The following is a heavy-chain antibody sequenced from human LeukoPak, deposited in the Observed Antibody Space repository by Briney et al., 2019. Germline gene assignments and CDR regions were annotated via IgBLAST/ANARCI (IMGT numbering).Heavy chain of an antibody. CDR1: GGSISSYY. V-gene: IGHV4-59*08. CDR3: ARHQHYYGSGSYYHHDYGMDV. D-gene: IGHD3-10*01. Sequence: SETLSLTCTVSGGSISSYYWSWIRQPPGKGLEWIGYIYYSGSTNYNPSLKSRVTISVDTSKNQFSLKLSSVTAADTAVYYCARHQHYYGSGSYYHHDYGMDVWGQGTTVTVSS. CDR2: IYYSGST. J-gene: IGHJ6*02.